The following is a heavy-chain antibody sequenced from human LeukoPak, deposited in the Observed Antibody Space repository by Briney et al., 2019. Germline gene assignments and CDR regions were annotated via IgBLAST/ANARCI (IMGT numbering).Heavy chain of an antibody. Sequence: PGGSLRLSCAASGFTVSSNYMSWVRQAPGKGLVWVSRINTDGSSTNYADSVKGRFTISRDNTKNTLYLQMNSLRAEDTAVYYCTRGGVDYWGQGALVTVSS. CDR3: TRGGVDY. D-gene: IGHD3-16*01. J-gene: IGHJ4*02. CDR1: GFTVSSNY. V-gene: IGHV3-74*01. CDR2: INTDGSST.